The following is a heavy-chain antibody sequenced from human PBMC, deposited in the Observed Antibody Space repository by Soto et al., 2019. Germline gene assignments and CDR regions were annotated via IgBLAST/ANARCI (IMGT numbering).Heavy chain of an antibody. Sequence: GGSLRLSCAASGFTFSSYWMHWVRQAQGKGLVWVSRTNRDGSSTSYADSVKGRFTISRDNAKNTLYLQMNSLRAEDTAVNDCERVPALPRGYRYGRPGXXYYYYYGMDVWGQGTTVTVSS. CDR3: ERVPALPRGYRYGRPGXXYYYYYGMDV. V-gene: IGHV3-74*01. CDR1: GFTFSSYW. CDR2: TNRDGSST. J-gene: IGHJ6*02. D-gene: IGHD5-18*01.